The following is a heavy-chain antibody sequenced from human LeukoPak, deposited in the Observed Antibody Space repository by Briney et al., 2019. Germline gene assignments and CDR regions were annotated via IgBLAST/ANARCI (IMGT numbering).Heavy chain of an antibody. D-gene: IGHD3-3*01. CDR1: GFPVRSRY. CDR2: IYSGGTT. CDR3: ASLEGGPSDGR. Sequence: PGRSLRLSCAVSGFPVRSRYMTWVRQPPGKGLECVAVIYSGGTTYHIDSVKGRFTISRDISKSTMYLEMNNLRVEDTATYYCASLEGGPSDGRWGQGTLVIVSS. J-gene: IGHJ4*02. V-gene: IGHV3-53*01.